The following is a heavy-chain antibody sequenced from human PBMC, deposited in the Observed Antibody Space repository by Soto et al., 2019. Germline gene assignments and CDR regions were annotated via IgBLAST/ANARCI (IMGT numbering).Heavy chain of an antibody. V-gene: IGHV1-18*01. Sequence: QVQLVQSGAEVKKPGASVKVSCKASGYTFSIYGISWVRQAPGQGLEWMGWTTAYNGNTKYAQKLQGRVTVTTDASTSRAYMELRSLRSDDTAVYYCARGLSGGTYPWVFDLWGRGTLVTVSS. J-gene: IGHJ2*01. CDR1: GYTFSIYG. D-gene: IGHD1-26*01. CDR2: TTAYNGNT. CDR3: ARGLSGGTYPWVFDL.